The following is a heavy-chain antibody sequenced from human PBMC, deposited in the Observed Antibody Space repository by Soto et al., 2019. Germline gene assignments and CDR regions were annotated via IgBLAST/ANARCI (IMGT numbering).Heavy chain of an antibody. CDR1: GFTFSDYY. CDR2: ISSSDSII. CDR3: ARDLGYYDSSGYFDY. V-gene: IGHV3-11*01. D-gene: IGHD3-22*01. J-gene: IGHJ4*02. Sequence: VQLVESGGGLVQPGGSLRLSCAASGFTFSDYYMSWIRQAPGKGLEWVSYISSSDSIIYYADSVKGRFTISRDNAKNSVHLQMNSLRAEDTAVYYCARDLGYYDSSGYFDYWGQGTLVTVSS.